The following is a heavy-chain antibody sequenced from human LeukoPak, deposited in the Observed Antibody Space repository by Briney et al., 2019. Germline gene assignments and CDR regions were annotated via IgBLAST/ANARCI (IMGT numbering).Heavy chain of an antibody. CDR2: ISSYSSTI. Sequence: GGSLRLSWAASGFTFSSYSMNWVRQAPGKGLEWVSYISSYSSTIYYADSVKGRFTISRDNARNSLYLKMNSLSAADTAVYYCARGGARKALDYWGPGTLVTVSS. V-gene: IGHV3-48*01. CDR3: ARGGARKALDY. J-gene: IGHJ4*02. CDR1: GFTFSSYS.